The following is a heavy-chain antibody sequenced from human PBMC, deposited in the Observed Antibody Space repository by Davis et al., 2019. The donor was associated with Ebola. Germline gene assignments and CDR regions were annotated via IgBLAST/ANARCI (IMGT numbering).Heavy chain of an antibody. J-gene: IGHJ3*02. Sequence: AASVKVSCKASGYTFTSYYMHWVRQAPGQGLEWMGIINPSGGSTSYAQKFQGRVTMTRDTSTSTVHMELSSLRSEDTAVYYCARDPHYYDTKKDAFDIWGQGTMVTVSS. CDR2: INPSGGST. D-gene: IGHD3-22*01. CDR3: ARDPHYYDTKKDAFDI. V-gene: IGHV1-46*01. CDR1: GYTFTSYY.